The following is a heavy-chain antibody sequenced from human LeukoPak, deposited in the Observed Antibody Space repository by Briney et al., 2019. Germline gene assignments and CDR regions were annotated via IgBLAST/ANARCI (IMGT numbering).Heavy chain of an antibody. J-gene: IGHJ5*02. CDR3: ASPAAGTLTHYH. CDR2: ISWDSGSI. CDR1: GFTFDDYA. V-gene: IGHV3-9*01. Sequence: GRSLRLSCAASGFTFDDYAMHWVRQAPGKGLEWVSGISWDSGSIGYADSVKGRFTISRDNAKNSLYLQMNSLRAEDTAVYYCASPAAGTLTHYHWGQGTLVTVSS. D-gene: IGHD6-13*01.